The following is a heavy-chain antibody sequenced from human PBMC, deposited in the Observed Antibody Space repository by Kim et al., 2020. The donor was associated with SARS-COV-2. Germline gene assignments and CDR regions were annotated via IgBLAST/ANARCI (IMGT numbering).Heavy chain of an antibody. Sequence: YYNPSLKSRVTISVDTSKNQFSLKLSSVTAADTAVYYCARTSYYDSSAGYWGQGTLVTVSS. J-gene: IGHJ4*02. V-gene: IGHV4-31*02. D-gene: IGHD3-22*01. CDR3: ARTSYYDSSAGY.